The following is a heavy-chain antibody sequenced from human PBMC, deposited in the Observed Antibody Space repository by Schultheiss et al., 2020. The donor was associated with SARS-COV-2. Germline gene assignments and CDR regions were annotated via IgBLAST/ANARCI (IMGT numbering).Heavy chain of an antibody. D-gene: IGHD2-2*01. CDR1: GGSISSYY. J-gene: IGHJ5*02. V-gene: IGHV4-59*12. CDR2: IYYSGST. CDR3: ARVLLEDIVVVPAAWGWFDP. Sequence: SETLSLTCTVSGGSISSYYWSWIRQPPGKGLEWIGYIYYSGSTNYNPSLKSRVTISVDTSKNQFSLKLSSVTAADTAVYYCARVLLEDIVVVPAAWGWFDPWGQGTLVTVSS.